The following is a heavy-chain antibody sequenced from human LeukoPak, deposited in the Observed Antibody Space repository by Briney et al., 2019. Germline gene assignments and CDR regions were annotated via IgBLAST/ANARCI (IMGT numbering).Heavy chain of an antibody. Sequence: SQTLSLTCTVSGGSISSGGYYWSWIRQHPGKGLEWIGYIYYGGSTYYNPSLKSRVTISVDTSKNQFSLKLSSVTAADTAVYYCARRLSANWYFDLWGRGTLVTVSS. CDR3: ARRLSANWYFDL. J-gene: IGHJ2*01. CDR1: GGSISSGGYY. D-gene: IGHD3-10*01. V-gene: IGHV4-31*03. CDR2: IYYGGST.